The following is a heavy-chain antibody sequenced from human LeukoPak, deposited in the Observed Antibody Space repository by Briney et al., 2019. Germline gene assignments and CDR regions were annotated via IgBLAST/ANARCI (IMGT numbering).Heavy chain of an antibody. D-gene: IGHD3-10*01. V-gene: IGHV4-59*08. CDR2: IYYSGST. J-gene: IGHJ6*02. Sequence: PSETLSLTCAVYGGSFSGYYWSWIRQPPGKGLEWIGYIYYSGSTNYNPSLKSRVTISVDTSKNQFSLKLSSVTAADTAVYYCARFKDLLWFGEQYYHYGMDVWGQGTTVTVSS. CDR1: GGSFSGYY. CDR3: ARFKDLLWFGEQYYHYGMDV.